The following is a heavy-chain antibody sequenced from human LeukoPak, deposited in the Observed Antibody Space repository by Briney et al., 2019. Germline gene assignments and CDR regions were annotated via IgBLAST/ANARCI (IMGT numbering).Heavy chain of an antibody. CDR1: GGSISGTTYY. J-gene: IGHJ4*02. D-gene: IGHD1-26*01. Sequence: PSETLSLTCTVSGGSISGTTYYWGWIRQPPGKGLEWIATIYYSGSTYYNSSLKSRVTISVDTSKNQFSLKLSSVTAADTAVFYCARQAWDTNYFDYWGQGILVTVSS. CDR2: IYYSGST. CDR3: ARQAWDTNYFDY. V-gene: IGHV4-39*01.